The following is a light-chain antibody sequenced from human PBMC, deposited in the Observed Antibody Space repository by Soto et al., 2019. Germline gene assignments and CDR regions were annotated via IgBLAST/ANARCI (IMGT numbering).Light chain of an antibody. Sequence: QSVLTQPPSASGTPGQSVTISCSGSRSNIGSNPVQWYQQLSGAAPKLLIYNNNQRPSGVPDRFSGSKSGTSASLAISGLQSEDEADYHCATWEDTLYGPVFGGGTELTVL. V-gene: IGLV1-44*01. J-gene: IGLJ3*02. CDR3: ATWEDTLYGPV. CDR1: RSNIGSNP. CDR2: NNN.